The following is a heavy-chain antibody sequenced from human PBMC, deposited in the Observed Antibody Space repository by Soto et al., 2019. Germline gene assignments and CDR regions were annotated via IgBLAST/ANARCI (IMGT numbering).Heavy chain of an antibody. CDR2: INPKSGGT. CDR1: GYTFTVYY. CDR3: ARDMEKGGGSAGFDY. J-gene: IGHJ4*02. D-gene: IGHD1-26*01. Sequence: ASVKVSCKASGYTFTVYYMHWVRQAPGQGLEWMGWINPKSGGTMYPQKFQGRVTMTWDTSISTAYMALTRLRSDDTAVYYCARDMEKGGGSAGFDYWGQGTMVPV. V-gene: IGHV1-2*02.